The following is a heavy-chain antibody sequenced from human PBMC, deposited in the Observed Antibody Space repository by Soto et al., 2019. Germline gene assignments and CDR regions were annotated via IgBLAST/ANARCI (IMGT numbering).Heavy chain of an antibody. J-gene: IGHJ5*02. V-gene: IGHV5-10-1*01. Sequence: ESLKISCKGSGYSLTSYWISWVRQIPGKGLEWMGRIDPSDSYTNYSPSFQGHVTISADKSISTAYLQWSSLKASDTAMYYCARIGYCSSTSCYTWFDPWGQGTLVTVSS. CDR2: IDPSDSYT. CDR1: GYSLTSYW. D-gene: IGHD2-2*02. CDR3: ARIGYCSSTSCYTWFDP.